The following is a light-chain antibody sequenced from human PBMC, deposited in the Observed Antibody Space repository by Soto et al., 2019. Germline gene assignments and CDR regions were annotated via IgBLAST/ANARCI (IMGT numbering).Light chain of an antibody. CDR1: QSVLYRPTNQPC. V-gene: IGKV4-1*01. CDR3: QQYCDTPWT. Sequence: DIVMTQSPDSLAVSLGERATINCESSQSVLYRPTNQPCLAWYQQKPGQPPKLLIYWATIRESGVPDRFSGSGSGTDFTLSISDLQAEDVAVYFCQQYCDTPWTFGRGTKVEI. CDR2: WAT. J-gene: IGKJ1*01.